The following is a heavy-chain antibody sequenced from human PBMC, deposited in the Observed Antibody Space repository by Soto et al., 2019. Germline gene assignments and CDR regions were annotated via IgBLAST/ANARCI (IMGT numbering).Heavy chain of an antibody. CDR3: ARGLRDGVPRGYYGMDV. J-gene: IGHJ6*02. V-gene: IGHV1-2*02. CDR2: IIPSSGST. Sequence: QVHLVQSGAEVKKAGASVKVSCKASGYTFTAYYMHWVRQVAGQGVEWMGWIIPSSGSTNYAQKFQGRVTMTRDTSIATAYMELSRLTSDDTAVYFCARGLRDGVPRGYYGMDVWGQGTTVTVSS. CDR1: GYTFTAYY. D-gene: IGHD2-8*01.